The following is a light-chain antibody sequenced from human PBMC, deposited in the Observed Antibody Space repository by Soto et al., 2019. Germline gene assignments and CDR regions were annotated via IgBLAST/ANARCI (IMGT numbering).Light chain of an antibody. CDR1: RGIRDA. Sequence: DIQMTQSPSSLSASVGDRVTITCRASRGIRDALGWYQQKAGKGPKRLIYSASSLQRGVPSRFSGSGSETEFTLTISSLQPEAFATYYCLQHSDYPFTFGQGTRLE. CDR2: SAS. CDR3: LQHSDYPFT. V-gene: IGKV1-17*01. J-gene: IGKJ2*01.